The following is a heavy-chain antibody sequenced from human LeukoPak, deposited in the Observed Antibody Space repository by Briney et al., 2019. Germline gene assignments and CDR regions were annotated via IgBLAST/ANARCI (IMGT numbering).Heavy chain of an antibody. J-gene: IGHJ5*02. CDR2: INPNSGGT. D-gene: IGHD1-26*01. V-gene: IGHV1-2*02. Sequence: GASVKVSCKASGYTFTGYYMHWVRQAPGQGLEWMGWINPNSGGTNYAQKFQGRVTMTRDTSISTAYMELSRLRSDDTAVYYCARGDIVGALNWFDPWGQGTLVTVSS. CDR1: GYTFTGYY. CDR3: ARGDIVGALNWFDP.